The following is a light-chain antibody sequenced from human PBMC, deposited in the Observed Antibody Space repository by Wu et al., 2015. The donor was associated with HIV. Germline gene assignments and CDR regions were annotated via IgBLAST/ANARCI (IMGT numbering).Light chain of an antibody. J-gene: IGKJ2*03. CDR1: QSIRDY. CDR3: QQSYSTLLYS. CDR2: AAS. Sequence: DIQMTQSPSSLSASVGDRVTISCRASQSIRDYLNWYQQKPGKAPKLLIYAASILQSGVPSRFSGSGSGTDFTLTISALQPEDFATYYCQQSYSTLLYSFGPGDQAGDQT. V-gene: IGKV1-39*01.